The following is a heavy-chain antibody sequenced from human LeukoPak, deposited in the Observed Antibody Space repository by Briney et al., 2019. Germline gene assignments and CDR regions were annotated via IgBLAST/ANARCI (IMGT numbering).Heavy chain of an antibody. J-gene: IGHJ4*02. Sequence: ASVKVSCKSSGYTFTSYCMHWVRQAPGQGLQWMGVINPSGGTTSYAQKFQGRVTMTRDTSTNTVYMELSSLRSEDTAVYYCARDRLLGDGYNDYFDYWGQGTLVTVSS. CDR1: GYTFTSYC. D-gene: IGHD5-24*01. CDR3: ARDRLLGDGYNDYFDY. V-gene: IGHV1-46*01. CDR2: INPSGGTT.